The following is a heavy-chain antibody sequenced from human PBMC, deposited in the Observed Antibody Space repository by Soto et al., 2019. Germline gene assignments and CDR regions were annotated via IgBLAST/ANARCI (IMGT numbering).Heavy chain of an antibody. CDR3: ARDRVPQGYDFWSGYSGGYYYGMDV. CDR2: ISGSGGST. D-gene: IGHD3-3*01. CDR1: GFTFSSYA. Sequence: EVQLLESGGGLVQPGGSLRLSCAASGFTFSSYAMTWVRQAPGKGLEWVSVISGSGGSTYYADSVKGRFTISRDSSKNTLYLQMNSLRAEDTAVYYCARDRVPQGYDFWSGYSGGYYYGMDVWGQGTTVTVSS. J-gene: IGHJ6*02. V-gene: IGHV3-23*01.